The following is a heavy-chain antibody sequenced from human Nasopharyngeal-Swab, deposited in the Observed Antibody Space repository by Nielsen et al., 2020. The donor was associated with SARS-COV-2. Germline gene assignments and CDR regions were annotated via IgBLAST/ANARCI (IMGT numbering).Heavy chain of an antibody. V-gene: IGHV4-34*01. CDR1: GGSFSGYY. CDR2: INHSEST. J-gene: IGHJ5*02. CDR3: ARGEVGWFDP. Sequence: SETLSLTCAVYGGSFSGYYWSWIRQPPGKGLEWIGEINHSESTNYNPSLKSRVTISVDTSKNQFSLKLSSVTAADTAVYYCARGEVGWFDPWGQGTLVTVSS.